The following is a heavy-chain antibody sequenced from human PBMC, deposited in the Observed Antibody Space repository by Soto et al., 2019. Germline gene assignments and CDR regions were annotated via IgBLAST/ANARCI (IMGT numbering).Heavy chain of an antibody. J-gene: IGHJ3*02. CDR3: ARGINYYDSGDDAFDI. V-gene: IGHV1-8*01. Sequence: QVQLVQSGAEVKKPGASVKVSCKASGYTFTSYDINWVRQATGQGLEWMGWMNPNSGNTGYAQKFQGRVTRTRDTSISTAYMELSSLRSEDTAVYYWARGINYYDSGDDAFDIWCQGTMVTVSS. CDR1: GYTFTSYD. CDR2: MNPNSGNT. D-gene: IGHD3-10*01.